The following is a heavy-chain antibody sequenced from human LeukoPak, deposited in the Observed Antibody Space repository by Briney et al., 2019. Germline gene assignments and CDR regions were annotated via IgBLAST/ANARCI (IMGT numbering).Heavy chain of an antibody. D-gene: IGHD2-15*01. CDR2: ISAFDGNT. CDR1: GGTFSSYA. J-gene: IGHJ4*02. CDR3: ARVDCSGGSCYGGLDY. V-gene: IGHV1-18*01. Sequence: ASVKASCKASGGTFSSYAISWVRQAPGQGLEWMGWISAFDGNTNYAQRLQGRVTMTTDTSSSTAYMELRSLRSDDTAVYYCARVDCSGGSCYGGLDYWGQGTLVTVSS.